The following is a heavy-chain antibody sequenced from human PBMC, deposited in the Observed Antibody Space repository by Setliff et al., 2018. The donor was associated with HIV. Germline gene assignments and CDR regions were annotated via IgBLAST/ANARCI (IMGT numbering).Heavy chain of an antibody. V-gene: IGHV3-66*02. D-gene: IGHD6-25*01. CDR1: GFTVSSSY. J-gene: IGHJ4*02. Sequence: GGSLRLSCEASGFTVSSSYMAWVRQAPGKGLEWVSTIYSAGSTYHRDSVKGRFTLSRDNSKNTVYLQVGSLRPDDTAMYYCARSRPYNSALDYWGQGTLVTVSS. CDR3: ARSRPYNSALDY. CDR2: IYSAGST.